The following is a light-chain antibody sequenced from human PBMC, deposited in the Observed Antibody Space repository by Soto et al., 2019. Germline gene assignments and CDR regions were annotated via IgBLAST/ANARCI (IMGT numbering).Light chain of an antibody. J-gene: IGKJ2*01. V-gene: IGKV2-28*01. CDR1: QSLMNSYGYNY. CDR2: LSS. Sequence: DIVMTQFPLSLPVTPGEPASISCRASQSLMNSYGYNYLDWYWQKPGQSPQLLIYLSSSRASGVPDRFSGSGSGTDFTLKISRVEADDVGVYYCMHVLEAPRTFGHGTKLEIK. CDR3: MHVLEAPRT.